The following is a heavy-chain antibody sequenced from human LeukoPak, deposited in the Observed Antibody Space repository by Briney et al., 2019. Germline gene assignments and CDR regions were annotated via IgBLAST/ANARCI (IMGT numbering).Heavy chain of an antibody. V-gene: IGHV4-38-2*01. D-gene: IGHD3-16*01. J-gene: IGHJ4*02. CDR2: IYHSGST. CDR3: ASRPWGYFDY. CDR1: GYSISSGYY. Sequence: PSETLSRTCAASGYSISSGYYWGWIRQPPGEGLEWIGSIYHSGSTYYNPSLKSRVTISVDTSKNQFSLKLSSVTAADTAVYYCASRPWGYFDYWGQGTLVTVSS.